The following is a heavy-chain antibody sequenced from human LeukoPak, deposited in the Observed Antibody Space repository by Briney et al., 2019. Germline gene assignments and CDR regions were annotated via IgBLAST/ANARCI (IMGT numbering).Heavy chain of an antibody. V-gene: IGHV3-7*01. CDR2: IKQDGRQK. J-gene: IGHJ4*02. CDR3: ARDALVRTTRYYFDS. D-gene: IGHD1-26*01. CDR1: GFTFSNYW. Sequence: GGSLRLSCAASGFTFSNYWVTWVRQAPGKGLEWVANIKQDGRQKYYVDSVKGRFTISRDNAKNSLYLQMNGLRAEDTAVYYCARDALVRTTRYYFDSWGQGTLVTVSS.